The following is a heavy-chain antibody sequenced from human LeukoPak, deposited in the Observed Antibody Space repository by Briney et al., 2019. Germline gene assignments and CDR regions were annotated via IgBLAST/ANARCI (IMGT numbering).Heavy chain of an antibody. CDR1: GFTFSSYA. J-gene: IGHJ4*02. D-gene: IGHD1-26*01. Sequence: PGGSLRLSCAASGFTFSSYAMSWVRQAPGKGLEWVSAISGSGGSTYYADSVKGRFTISRDNSKNTLYLQMNSLRAEDTAVYYCARGSGSYYGSCYWGQGTLVTVSS. CDR2: ISGSGGST. V-gene: IGHV3-23*01. CDR3: ARGSGSYYGSCY.